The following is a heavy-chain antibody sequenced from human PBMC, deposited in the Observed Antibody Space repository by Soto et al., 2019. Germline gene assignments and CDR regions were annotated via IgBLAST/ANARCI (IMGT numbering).Heavy chain of an antibody. V-gene: IGHV4-31*03. D-gene: IGHD5-18*01. Sequence: QVQLQESGPGLVKPSQTLSLTCTVSGGSISSGGYYWSWIRQHPGKGLEWIGDIYYSGSTYYNPSLKSRFTISVDTSKNQFTLKLSSVTAADTAVYYWARAVDTAMSRYFDIWGQGTMVTVSS. CDR3: ARAVDTAMSRYFDI. J-gene: IGHJ3*02. CDR1: GGSISSGGYY. CDR2: IYYSGST.